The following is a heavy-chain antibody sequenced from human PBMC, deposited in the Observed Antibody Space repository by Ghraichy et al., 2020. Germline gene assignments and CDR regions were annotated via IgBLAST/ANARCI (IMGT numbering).Heavy chain of an antibody. CDR2: IKSDGSST. D-gene: IGHD6-13*01. V-gene: IGHV3-74*01. CDR3: ARDRSSSWVYYYGLDV. Sequence: GGSLRLSCAASGFTFSSFWMHWVRQAPGKGLVWVSRIKSDGSSTNYADSVKGRFTISRDNAKNMLYLQMNNLRAEDTAMYYCARDRSSSWVYYYGLDVWGQGTTVTVSS. CDR1: GFTFSSFW. J-gene: IGHJ6*02.